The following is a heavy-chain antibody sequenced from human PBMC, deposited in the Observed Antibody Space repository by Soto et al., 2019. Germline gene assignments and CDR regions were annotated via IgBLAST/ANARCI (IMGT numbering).Heavy chain of an antibody. J-gene: IGHJ5*02. CDR2: IFYSGST. Sequence: SETLSLTCNVSGGSISSSRSYWAWILQPPRKGLEWIANIFYSGSTYYHPSLASRVTVSVDTSKNQFSPNLSSVTAADTAVYYFARQPTTADIDLWFEPWGQGTLVTAPQ. D-gene: IGHD2-15*01. CDR3: ARQPTTADIDLWFEP. V-gene: IGHV4-39*01. CDR1: GGSISSSRSY.